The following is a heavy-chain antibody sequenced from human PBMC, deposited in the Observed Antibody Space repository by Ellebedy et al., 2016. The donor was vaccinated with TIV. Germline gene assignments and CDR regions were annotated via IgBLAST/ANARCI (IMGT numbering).Heavy chain of an antibody. CDR3: ATDFGSVMAID. D-gene: IGHD2-21*01. Sequence: AASVKVSCKASGYTFTTYYIHWVRQAPGQGLEWMGIINPGGGSTGNPQKFQGRLTMTEDTSTDTAYMELSSLRSEDTAVYYCATDFGSVMAIDWGPGTLVTVSS. J-gene: IGHJ4*02. V-gene: IGHV1-46*01. CDR1: GYTFTTYY. CDR2: INPGGGST.